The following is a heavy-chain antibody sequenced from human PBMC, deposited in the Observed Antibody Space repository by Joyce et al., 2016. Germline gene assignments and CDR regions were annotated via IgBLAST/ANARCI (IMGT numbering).Heavy chain of an antibody. V-gene: IGHV3-23*01. CDR3: AAIVVVTAIHGDY. CDR2: ISGRGGST. J-gene: IGHJ4*02. D-gene: IGHD2-21*02. CDR1: GFTLSTYA. Sequence: EVQLLESGGGLVQPGGSLRLSCAASGFTLSTYAMSWVRQAPGKGLGGVSAISGRGGSTQYADSVKGRCTISRDNSKNTLFLQMNSLRAEDTAVYYCAAIVVVTAIHGDYWGQGTLVTVSS.